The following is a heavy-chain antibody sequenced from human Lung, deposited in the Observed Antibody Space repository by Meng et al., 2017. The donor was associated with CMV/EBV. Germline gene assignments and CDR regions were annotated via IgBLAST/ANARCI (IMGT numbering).Heavy chain of an antibody. CDR1: CYPFPGAY. Sequence: SCYPFPGAYLPWVRQAPGQGLGWMGWINPNSGGTNDAQKFQGRVTMTRDTSISTAYMELSRLRSDDTAVYYCARFVDTAMATGWFDPWGQGTLVTVSS. D-gene: IGHD5-18*01. V-gene: IGHV1-2*02. CDR2: INPNSGGT. J-gene: IGHJ5*02. CDR3: ARFVDTAMATGWFDP.